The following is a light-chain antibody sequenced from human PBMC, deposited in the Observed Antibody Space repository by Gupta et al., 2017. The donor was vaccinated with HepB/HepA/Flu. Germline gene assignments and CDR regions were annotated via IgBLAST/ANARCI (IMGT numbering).Light chain of an antibody. CDR3: QQYGSSPLT. CDR2: VAS. CDR1: QSVSSSY. J-gene: IGKJ4*01. V-gene: IGKV3-20*01. Sequence: EIVLTPSPGTLSLSPGERATLSCRASQSVSSSYLAWYQQKPGQAPRILIYVASSRATGIPDRCSGSGSVTDFTLTSSRLEPEDFSVYYCQQYGSSPLTFGGGTKVEIK.